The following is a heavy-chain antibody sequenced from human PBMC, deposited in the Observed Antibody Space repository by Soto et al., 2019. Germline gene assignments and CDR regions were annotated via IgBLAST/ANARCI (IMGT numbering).Heavy chain of an antibody. CDR3: AREGRALAGTVGDY. CDR2: IWYDGSNK. CDR1: GFTFSSYG. V-gene: IGHV3-33*01. Sequence: QVQLVESGGGVVQPGRSLRLSCAASGFTFSSYGMHWVRQAPGKGLEWVAVIWYDGSNKYYADSVKGRFTIPRDNSKNTLYLQMNSLGAEDTAVYYCAREGRALAGTVGDYWGQGTLVTVS. D-gene: IGHD6-19*01. J-gene: IGHJ4*02.